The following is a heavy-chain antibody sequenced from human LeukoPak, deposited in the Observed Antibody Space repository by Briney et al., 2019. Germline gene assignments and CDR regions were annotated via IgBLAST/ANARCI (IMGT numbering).Heavy chain of an antibody. CDR3: ARLQPHGSSDY. CDR1: GGSLTSYY. Sequence: SETLSLTCTVSGGSLTSYYWNWIRQFPGKGLEWIGYSFYHGTTKYNPSLNSRVTISVDRSMNQFSLKLDSVTAADTAVYYCARLQPHGSSDYWGQGALVTVSS. V-gene: IGHV4-59*08. CDR2: SFYHGTT. J-gene: IGHJ4*02. D-gene: IGHD3-10*01.